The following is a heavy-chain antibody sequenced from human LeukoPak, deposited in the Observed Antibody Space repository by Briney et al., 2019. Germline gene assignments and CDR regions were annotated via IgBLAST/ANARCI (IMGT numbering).Heavy chain of an antibody. CDR2: IWYDGSNK. CDR1: GFTFRSYG. V-gene: IGHV3-33*01. Sequence: GGSLRLSCAASGFTFRSYGMHWVRQAPGKGLEWVAIIWYDGSNKYYADSVKGRFTISRDNSKNTLYLQMNSLRDEDTAVYYCARRGVAGTNYFDYWGQGTLVTVSP. D-gene: IGHD6-19*01. J-gene: IGHJ4*02. CDR3: ARRGVAGTNYFDY.